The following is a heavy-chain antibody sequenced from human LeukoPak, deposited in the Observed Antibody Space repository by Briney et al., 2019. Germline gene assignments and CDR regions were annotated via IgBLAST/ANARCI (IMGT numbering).Heavy chain of an antibody. J-gene: IGHJ4*02. CDR1: GYAFTSYD. CDR2: MNPNSGNT. Sequence: GASVTVSCRASGYAFTSYDINWVRQATGQGLEWMGWMNPNSGNTGYAQKFQGRVTMTRDTSISTAYMELSSLRFEDTAVYYCARVTGSIDYWGQGTLVTVSS. D-gene: IGHD1-26*01. CDR3: ARVTGSIDY. V-gene: IGHV1-8*01.